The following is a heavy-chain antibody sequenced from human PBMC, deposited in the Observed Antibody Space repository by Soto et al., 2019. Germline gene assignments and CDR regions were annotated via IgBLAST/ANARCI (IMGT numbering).Heavy chain of an antibody. CDR3: ARDGYYHYGMAV. CDR1: GFTFSSYT. V-gene: IGHV3-30-3*01. J-gene: IGHJ6*02. CDR2: ISYDGSNR. D-gene: IGHD3-22*01. Sequence: QVQLVESGGGVVQPGMSLRLSCAASGFTFSSYTMHWVRQAPGKGLEWVAVISYDGSNRYYADSVTGRFTISRDNSKNTLDLQMNSLRAEDTAVYYCARDGYYHYGMAVWGQGTTVTVSS.